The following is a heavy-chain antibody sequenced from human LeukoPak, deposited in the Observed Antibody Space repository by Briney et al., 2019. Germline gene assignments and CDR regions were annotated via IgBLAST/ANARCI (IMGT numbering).Heavy chain of an antibody. Sequence: GGSLRLSCALSGLTSSSYWMHWVRQVPGKGLVWVSRINDDGTYTVYADSVKGRFTISRDYSQNTLYLQMNSLRAEDTAVYYCAERGAEVGATVAPGDYWGQGTLVTVSS. D-gene: IGHD1-26*01. CDR2: INDDGTYT. CDR3: AERGAEVGATVAPGDY. J-gene: IGHJ4*02. CDR1: GLTSSSYW. V-gene: IGHV3-74*01.